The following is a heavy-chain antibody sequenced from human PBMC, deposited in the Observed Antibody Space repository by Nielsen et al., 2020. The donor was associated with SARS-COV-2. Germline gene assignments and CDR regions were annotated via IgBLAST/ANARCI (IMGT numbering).Heavy chain of an antibody. D-gene: IGHD6-6*01. V-gene: IGHV3-23*01. J-gene: IGHJ4*02. CDR3: ARETIEHTSSFFDF. CDR2: IRGSGDKT. CDR1: GFTFTSYA. Sequence: GESLKISCAASGFTFTSYAMTWVRQAPAKGLEWVSGIRGSGDKTYYADSVKGRFTISRDNSKNTLYLQMTSLRAEDTAVYYCARETIEHTSSFFDFWGQGTLVTVSS.